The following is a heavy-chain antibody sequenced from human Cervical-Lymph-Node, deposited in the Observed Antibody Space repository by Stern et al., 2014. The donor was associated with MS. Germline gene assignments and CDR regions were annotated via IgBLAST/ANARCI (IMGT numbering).Heavy chain of an antibody. V-gene: IGHV3-30-3*01. CDR2: ISYDGSNK. CDR1: GFTFSSYA. Sequence: VQLVQSGGGVVQPGRSLRLSCAASGFTFSSYAMHWVRQAPGKGLEWGAVISYDGSNKYYADSVKGRFTISRDNSKNTLYLQMNSLRAEDTAVYYCARDLGYALFDYWGQGTLVTVSS. J-gene: IGHJ4*02. D-gene: IGHD5-12*01. CDR3: ARDLGYALFDY.